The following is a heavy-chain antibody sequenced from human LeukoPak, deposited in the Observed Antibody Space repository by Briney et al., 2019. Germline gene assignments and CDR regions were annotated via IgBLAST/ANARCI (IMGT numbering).Heavy chain of an antibody. CDR2: VYYTGST. CDR3: ARISSSNWYNERGAFDV. D-gene: IGHD6-13*01. Sequence: SETLSLTCTVSGGSISSYYWSWVRQPPGKGLEWIGFVYYTGSTNYSPSLKSRVTISVDTSKNQFSLKLRSVTAADTAVCYCARISSSNWYNERGAFDVWGQGTMVTVSS. V-gene: IGHV4-59*01. J-gene: IGHJ3*01. CDR1: GGSISSYY.